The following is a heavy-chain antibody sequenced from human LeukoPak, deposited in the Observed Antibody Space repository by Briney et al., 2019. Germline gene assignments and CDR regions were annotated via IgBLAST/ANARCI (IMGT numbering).Heavy chain of an antibody. CDR1: GFTFSSYA. V-gene: IGHV3-30-3*01. J-gene: IGHJ4*02. D-gene: IGHD3-3*01. Sequence: GGSLRLSCAASGFTFSSYAMPWVRQAPGKGLEWVAAISYDGSNKYYADSVKGRFTISRDNSKNTLYLQMNSLRAEDTAVYYCARDGNYDFWSGYLGYFDYWGQGTLVTVSS. CDR2: ISYDGSNK. CDR3: ARDGNYDFWSGYLGYFDY.